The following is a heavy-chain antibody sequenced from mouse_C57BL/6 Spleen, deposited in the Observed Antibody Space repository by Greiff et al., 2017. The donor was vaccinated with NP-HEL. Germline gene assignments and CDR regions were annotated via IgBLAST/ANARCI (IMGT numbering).Heavy chain of an antibody. J-gene: IGHJ2*01. CDR2: IDPSDSET. CDR1: GYTFTSYW. CDR3: AREEGGNLGYYFDY. D-gene: IGHD2-1*01. V-gene: IGHV1-52*01. Sequence: VQLQQPGAELVRPGSSVKLSCKASGYTFTSYWMHWVKQRPIQGLEWIGNIDPSDSETHYNQKFKDKATLTVDKSSSTAYMQLSSLTSEDSAVYYCAREEGGNLGYYFDYWGQGTTLTVSS.